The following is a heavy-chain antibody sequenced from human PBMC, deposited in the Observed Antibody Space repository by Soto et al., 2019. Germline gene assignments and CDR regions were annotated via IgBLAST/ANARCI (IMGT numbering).Heavy chain of an antibody. CDR2: IYYSGST. J-gene: IGHJ5*02. CDR3: ARPSGSGWYSGSWFDP. CDR1: GGSISSSSYY. D-gene: IGHD6-19*01. V-gene: IGHV4-39*01. Sequence: SETLSLTCTVSGGSISSSSYYWGWIRQPPGKGLEWIGSIYYSGSTYYNPSLKSRVTISVNTSKNQFSLKLSSVTAADTAVYYCARPSGSGWYSGSWFDPWGQGTLVTVSS.